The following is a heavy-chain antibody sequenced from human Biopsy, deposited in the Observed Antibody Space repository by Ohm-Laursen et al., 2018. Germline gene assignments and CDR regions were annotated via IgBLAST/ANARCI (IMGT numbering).Heavy chain of an antibody. J-gene: IGHJ4*02. Sequence: SQTLSLTCTVSSGSISSYYWSWLRQPPGKGLERIGFISNSGNTNYNPSLKSRVTISVDTSKNQFSLKQGSVTVADTAGFYCARRGSGGRSFDYWGQGSLVTVSS. CDR1: SGSISSYY. V-gene: IGHV4-59*08. CDR3: ARRGSGGRSFDY. D-gene: IGHD2-15*01. CDR2: ISNSGNT.